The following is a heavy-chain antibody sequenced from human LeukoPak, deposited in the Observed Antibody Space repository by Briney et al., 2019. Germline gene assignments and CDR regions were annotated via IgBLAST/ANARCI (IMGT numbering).Heavy chain of an antibody. J-gene: IGHJ4*02. CDR3: ARNSYYYDSSGYYWIDY. CDR2: IWYDGSNK. V-gene: IGHV3-33*01. CDR1: GFTFSSYG. D-gene: IGHD3-22*01. Sequence: QPGRSLRLSCAASGFTFSSYGMHWVRQAPGKGLEWVAVIWYDGSNKYYADSVKGRFTISRDNSKNTLYLQMNSLRAEDTAVYYCARNSYYYDSSGYYWIDYWGQGTLVTVSS.